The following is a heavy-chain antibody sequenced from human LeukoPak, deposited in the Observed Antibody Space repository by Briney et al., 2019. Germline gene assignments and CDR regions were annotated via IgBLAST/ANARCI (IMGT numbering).Heavy chain of an antibody. V-gene: IGHV1-2*02. J-gene: IGHJ4*02. CDR2: INPNSGGT. CDR1: GYTFTGYY. D-gene: IGHD3-22*01. Sequence: ASVTVSCKASGYTFTGYYMHWVRQAPGQGLEWMGWINPNSGGTNYAQKFQGRVTMTRDTSISTAYMELSRLRSDDTAVYYCARNSLDYYDSSGLRVPPFYFDYWGQGTLVTVSS. CDR3: ARNSLDYYDSSGLRVPPFYFDY.